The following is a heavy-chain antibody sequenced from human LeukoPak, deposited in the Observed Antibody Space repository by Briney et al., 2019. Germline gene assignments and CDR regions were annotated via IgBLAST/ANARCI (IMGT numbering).Heavy chain of an antibody. CDR3: AQEGSVCTHGICRYLDS. CDR2: INWNSETM. J-gene: IGHJ4*02. D-gene: IGHD2-8*01. V-gene: IGHV3-9*01. Sequence: PGGSLRLSCAASGFALHGSSMHWVRQVPGKGLEWVAEINWNSETMHYATSVKGRFTISRDNTKNSLYLQMNNLRPEDTALYYCAQEGSVCTHGICRYLDSWGQGTLVSVSS. CDR1: GFALHGSS.